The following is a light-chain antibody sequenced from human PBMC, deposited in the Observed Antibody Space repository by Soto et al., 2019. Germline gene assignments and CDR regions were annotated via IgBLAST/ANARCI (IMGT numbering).Light chain of an antibody. J-gene: IGKJ4*01. Sequence: IGMTQSPALLSVSPGEIVTLSCRASQSAISNLAWYQQKPGQTPRLLIYDASTRATDIPARFSGSGSGTDFTLTISSLLSEDFAVYYCHQYYKWPLTVGGGTKVDIK. V-gene: IGKV3-15*01. CDR1: QSAISN. CDR2: DAS. CDR3: HQYYKWPLT.